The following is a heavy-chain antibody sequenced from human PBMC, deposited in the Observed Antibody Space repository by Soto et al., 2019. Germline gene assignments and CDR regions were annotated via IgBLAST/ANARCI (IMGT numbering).Heavy chain of an antibody. CDR1: GFTFSSYE. J-gene: IGHJ4*02. D-gene: IGHD3-10*01. CDR3: ARESLYGSGSYDYFDY. V-gene: IGHV3-48*03. Sequence: EVQLVESGGGLVQPGGSLRLSCAASGFTFSSYEMNWVRQAPGKGLEWVSYISSSGSTIYYADSVKGRFTISRDNAKNSQYLQMNSLRAEETAVYYCARESLYGSGSYDYFDYWGQGTLVTVSS. CDR2: ISSSGSTI.